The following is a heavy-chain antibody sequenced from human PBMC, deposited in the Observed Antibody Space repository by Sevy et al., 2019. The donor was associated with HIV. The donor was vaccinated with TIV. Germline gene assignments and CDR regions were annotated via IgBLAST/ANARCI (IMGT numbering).Heavy chain of an antibody. CDR3: AKDIGMATIRYDGFDI. Sequence: GGSLRLSCAASGLTFSSYAMNWVRQAPGKGLEWVSAISGSGGTTYYADSVNGRFAISRDNSKNTLYLQMSSLRAEDTAVYYCAKDIGMATIRYDGFDIWGQGTMVTVSS. V-gene: IGHV3-23*01. CDR1: GLTFSSYA. D-gene: IGHD5-12*01. CDR2: ISGSGGTT. J-gene: IGHJ3*02.